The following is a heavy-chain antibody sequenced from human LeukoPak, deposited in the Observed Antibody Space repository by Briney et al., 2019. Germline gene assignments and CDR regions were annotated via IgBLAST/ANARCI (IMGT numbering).Heavy chain of an antibody. CDR2: MNPDSGNT. D-gene: IGHD3-3*01. CDR1: GYTFTSYD. V-gene: IGHV1-8*01. CDR3: ARRYHYDFWSGYYQGRLGFYFDY. Sequence: ASVKVSCKASGYTFTSYDINWVRQATGQGLEWMGWMNPDSGNTGYAQKFQGRVTMTRNTSISTAYMELSSLRSEDTAVYYCARRYHYDFWSGYYQGRLGFYFDYWGQGTLVTVSS. J-gene: IGHJ4*02.